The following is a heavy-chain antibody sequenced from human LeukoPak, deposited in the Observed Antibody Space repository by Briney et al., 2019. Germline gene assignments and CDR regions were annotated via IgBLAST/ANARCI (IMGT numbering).Heavy chain of an antibody. V-gene: IGHV4-39*01. CDR2: IYYSGST. J-gene: IGHJ3*02. D-gene: IGHD6-13*01. CDR3: ARVGSSWANDAFDI. CDR1: GGSISSSSYY. Sequence: SETLSLTCTVSGGSISSSSYYWGWIRQPPGKGLEWIGSIYYSGSTYYNPSLKSRVTISVDTSKNQFSLKLSSVTAADTAVYYCARVGSSWANDAFDIWGQGTMVTVSS.